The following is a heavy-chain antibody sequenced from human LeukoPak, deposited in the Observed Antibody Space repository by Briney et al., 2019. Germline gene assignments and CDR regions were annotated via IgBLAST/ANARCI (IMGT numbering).Heavy chain of an antibody. J-gene: IGHJ6*03. D-gene: IGHD3-10*01. Sequence: SETLSLTCAVSGASITSYYWTWIRQPPGKGLEWIGYIYHTGNIKYNPSLNSRVTISIDTSKNQFSLKLSSVAAADTAVYYCAREKRGDRRSGNFLYYYYYMDVWGKGAAVTISS. CDR1: GASITSYY. CDR2: IYHTGNI. V-gene: IGHV4-59*12. CDR3: AREKRGDRRSGNFLYYYYYMDV.